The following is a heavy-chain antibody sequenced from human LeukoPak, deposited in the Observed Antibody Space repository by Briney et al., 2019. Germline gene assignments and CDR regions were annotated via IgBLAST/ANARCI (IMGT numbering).Heavy chain of an antibody. CDR3: ARDRGDILTGYYPPGY. V-gene: IGHV3-30-3*01. D-gene: IGHD3-9*01. CDR1: GFTFSSYA. J-gene: IGHJ4*02. CDR2: ISYDGSNK. Sequence: GGSLRLSCAASGFTFSSYAMHWVRQAPGKGLEWVAVISYDGSNKYYADSVKGRFTISRDNSKNTLYLQMNSLRAEDSAVYYCARDRGDILTGYYPPGYWGQGTLVTVSS.